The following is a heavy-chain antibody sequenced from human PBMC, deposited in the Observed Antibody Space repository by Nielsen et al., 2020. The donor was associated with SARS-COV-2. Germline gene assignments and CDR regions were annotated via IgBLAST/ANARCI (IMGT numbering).Heavy chain of an antibody. D-gene: IGHD2-15*01. J-gene: IGHJ6*03. CDR3: ARAVGSAFYYYYMDV. V-gene: IGHV1-8*01. CDR1: GYTFSNYD. Sequence: ASVKVSCKASGYTFSNYDINWVRQATGQGLEWMGWMNPNSGNTGYAQKFQGRVTMTRNTSISTAYMELSSLRSQDTAVYYCARAVGSAFYYYYMDVWGQGTAVTVSS. CDR2: MNPNSGNT.